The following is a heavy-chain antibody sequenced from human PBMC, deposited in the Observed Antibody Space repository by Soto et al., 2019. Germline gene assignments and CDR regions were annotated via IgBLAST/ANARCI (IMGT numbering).Heavy chain of an antibody. CDR2: IYFIGST. J-gene: IGHJ5*02. CDR3: ATVLVPPPTPGWFDP. D-gene: IGHD2-2*02. Sequence: PSETLSLTCTVSGVSISSDAYYWSWLRQPPGKGLEWIGYIYFIGSTYYNPSLKSRVTISVDTSKNQFSLNLTSVTAADTAVYYCATVLVPPPTPGWFDPWGQGTLVTVSS. CDR1: GVSISSDAYY. V-gene: IGHV4-30-4*01.